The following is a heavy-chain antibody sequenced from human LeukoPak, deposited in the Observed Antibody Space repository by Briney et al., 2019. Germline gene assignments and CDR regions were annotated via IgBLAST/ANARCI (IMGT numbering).Heavy chain of an antibody. Sequence: SETLSLTCTVSGGSISRFYWSWIRQSPGRGLEWIGYIYYSGSTKYNPSLKSRVTISADTSKNHFSLKLSSVTAADTAVYYCARTPDSLGRGYYYGMDVWGQGTTVTVSS. CDR3: ARTPDSLGRGYYYGMDV. CDR1: GGSISRFY. J-gene: IGHJ6*02. V-gene: IGHV4-59*01. CDR2: IYYSGST. D-gene: IGHD2-21*01.